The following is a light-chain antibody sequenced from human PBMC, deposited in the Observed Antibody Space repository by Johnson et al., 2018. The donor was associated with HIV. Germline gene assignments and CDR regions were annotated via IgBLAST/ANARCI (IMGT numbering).Light chain of an antibody. J-gene: IGLJ1*01. CDR2: DNN. Sequence: QSVLTQPPSVSAAPGQKVTISCSGSSSNIGNNYVSWYQQVPGTAPKLLIYDNNKRPSGIPDRFSGSKSGTSATLGITGLQTGDEADYYCGTWDSSLSAGVYVFGPGTKVTVL. CDR1: SSNIGNNY. CDR3: GTWDSSLSAGVYV. V-gene: IGLV1-51*01.